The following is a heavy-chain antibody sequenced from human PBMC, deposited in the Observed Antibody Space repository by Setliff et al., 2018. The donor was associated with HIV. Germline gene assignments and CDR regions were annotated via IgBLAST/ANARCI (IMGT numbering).Heavy chain of an antibody. D-gene: IGHD3-10*01. V-gene: IGHV1-18*01. J-gene: IGHJ6*02. CDR2: INSYNGNT. CDR3: SRSGVPPYYYYGMDV. CDR1: GYSFTTYG. Sequence: ASVKVSCKASGYSFTTYGISWVRQAPGQGLEWMGWINSYNGNTKFAQKFQGRVTMTTDTSTTTAFMELRSLKADDTGIYYCSRSGVPPYYYYGMDVWGQGTTVTVSS.